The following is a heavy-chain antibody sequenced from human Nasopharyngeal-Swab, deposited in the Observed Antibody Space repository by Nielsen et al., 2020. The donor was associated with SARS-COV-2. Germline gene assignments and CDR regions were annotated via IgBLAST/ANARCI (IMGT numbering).Heavy chain of an antibody. J-gene: IGHJ6*04. D-gene: IGHD1-7*01. CDR2: INHSGST. Sequence: WIRQPPGKGLEWIGEINHSGSTNYNPSLKSRVTISVDTSKNQFSLKLSSGTAADTAVYYCARRTRYGITGTRGGFPVWGKGTTVTVSS. CDR3: ARRTRYGITGTRGGFPV. V-gene: IGHV4-34*01.